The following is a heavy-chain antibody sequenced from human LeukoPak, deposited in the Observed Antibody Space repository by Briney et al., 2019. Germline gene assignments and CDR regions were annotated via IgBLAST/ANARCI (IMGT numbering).Heavy chain of an antibody. V-gene: IGHV4-39*07. CDR1: GGSISSSSYY. D-gene: IGHD6-19*01. CDR2: IYYSGST. CDR3: ARDDSSGYS. Sequence: SETLSLTCTVSGGSISSSSYYWGWIRQPPGKGLEWIGSIYYSGSTYYSPSLKSRVTMSVDTSKNQFSLKLSSVTAADTAVYYCARDDSSGYSWGQGTLVTVSS. J-gene: IGHJ4*02.